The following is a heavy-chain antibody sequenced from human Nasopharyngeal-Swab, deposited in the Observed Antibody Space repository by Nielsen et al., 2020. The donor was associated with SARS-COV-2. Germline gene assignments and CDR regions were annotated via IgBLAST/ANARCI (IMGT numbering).Heavy chain of an antibody. D-gene: IGHD3-22*01. Sequence: GESLKISCAASGFTFSSYAMSWVRQAPGKGLEWVSAISGSGGSTYYADSVKGRFTISRDNSKNTLYLQMNSLRAEDTAVYYCAKDYYDSSGYYQHWYSDLWGRGTLVTVPS. CDR2: ISGSGGST. CDR1: GFTFSSYA. CDR3: AKDYYDSSGYYQHWYSDL. V-gene: IGHV3-23*01. J-gene: IGHJ2*01.